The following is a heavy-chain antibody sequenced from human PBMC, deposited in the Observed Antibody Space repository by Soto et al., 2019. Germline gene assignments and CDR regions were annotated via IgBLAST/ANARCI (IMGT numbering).Heavy chain of an antibody. CDR1: GYSFTNYW. Sequence: GESLKISCKGSGYSFTNYWISWVRQMPGKGLEWMGRIDPSDSYTNYSPSFQGHVTISADKSISTAYLQWSSLKASDTAMYYCARLAPVYYYYYYGMDVWGQGTTVTVSS. V-gene: IGHV5-10-1*01. CDR2: IDPSDSYT. D-gene: IGHD2-15*01. J-gene: IGHJ6*02. CDR3: ARLAPVYYYYYYGMDV.